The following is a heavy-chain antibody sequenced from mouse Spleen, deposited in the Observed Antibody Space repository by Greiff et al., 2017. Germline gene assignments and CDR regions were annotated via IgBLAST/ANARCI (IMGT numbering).Heavy chain of an antibody. Sequence: EVKVVESGGGLVKPGGSLKISCAASGFTFSDYGMHWVRQAPEKGLEWVAYISSGSSSIYYADTVKGRFTISRDNANNTLFLQMTRLRTEDTAMYYCSMNPWVAYWGQGTLGTVSA. J-gene: IGHJ3*01. CDR2: ISSGSSSI. CDR1: GFTFSDYG. CDR3: SMNPWVAY. V-gene: IGHV5-17*01.